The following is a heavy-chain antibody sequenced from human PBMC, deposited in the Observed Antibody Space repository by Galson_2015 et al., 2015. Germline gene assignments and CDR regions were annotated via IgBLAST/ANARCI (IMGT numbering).Heavy chain of an antibody. V-gene: IGHV5-51*01. Sequence: SGAEVKKPGESLKISCKGSGYSSPSYWIGWVRQMPGKGLEWMGIIYPGDSDTRYSPSFQGQVTISADKSISTAYLQWSSLKASDTAMYYCARRRGGTVAGTKTADWYFDLWGRGTLVTVSS. D-gene: IGHD6-19*01. CDR2: IYPGDSDT. CDR1: GYSSPSYW. J-gene: IGHJ2*01. CDR3: ARRRGGTVAGTKTADWYFDL.